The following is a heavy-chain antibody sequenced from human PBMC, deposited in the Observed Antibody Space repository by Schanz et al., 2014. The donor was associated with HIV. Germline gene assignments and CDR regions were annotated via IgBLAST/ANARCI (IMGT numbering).Heavy chain of an antibody. CDR3: AKPEYDSRGNSQSHFDS. Sequence: VQLVESGGGVVQPGRSLRLSCAASGFTVSSSYMSWVRQAPGKGLQWVSTISGSGDRTYYAESVRGRFTISRDNSKNTLYLQMTTLRTEDTAVYYCAKPEYDSRGNSQSHFDSWGQGTLVTVSS. V-gene: IGHV3-23*04. D-gene: IGHD3-22*01. J-gene: IGHJ4*02. CDR2: ISGSGDRT. CDR1: GFTVSSSY.